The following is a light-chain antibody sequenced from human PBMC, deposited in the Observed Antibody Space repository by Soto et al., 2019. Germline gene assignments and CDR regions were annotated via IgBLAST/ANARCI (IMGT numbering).Light chain of an antibody. CDR2: GAS. V-gene: IGKV3-20*01. Sequence: EIVLTQSPATLSLSPGERATLSCRASQSVGSNYLAWYQQKPGQAPRLLIYGASSRATGIPDRFSGSGSATDFTLTISRLEPEDFAVYYCQQYCCPPKTFGQGTKVEVK. CDR3: QQYCCPPKT. J-gene: IGKJ1*01. CDR1: QSVGSNY.